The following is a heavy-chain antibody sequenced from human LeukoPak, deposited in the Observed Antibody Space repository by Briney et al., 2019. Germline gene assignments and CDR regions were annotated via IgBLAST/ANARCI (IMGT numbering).Heavy chain of an antibody. V-gene: IGHV3-23*01. CDR2: ISGSGGST. Sequence: GGSLRLSCAASGFTFSSYAMGWVRQAPGKGLEWVSAISGSGGSTYYADSVKGRFTISRDNSKNTLYLQMNSLRAEDTAVYYCAKEMDIVVVPAADYGMDVWGQGTTVTVSS. CDR3: AKEMDIVVVPAADYGMDV. CDR1: GFTFSSYA. D-gene: IGHD2-2*03. J-gene: IGHJ6*02.